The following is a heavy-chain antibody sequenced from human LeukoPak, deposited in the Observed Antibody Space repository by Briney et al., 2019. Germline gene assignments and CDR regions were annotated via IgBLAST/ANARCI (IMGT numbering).Heavy chain of an antibody. CDR3: SRGLYVPPDY. J-gene: IGHJ4*02. CDR2: INSDGSST. V-gene: IGHV3-74*01. CDR1: GFTSSSYW. Sequence: GSLRLSCAASGFTSSSYWMHWVRQAPGKGLVWVSRINSDGSSTSYADSVKGRFTISRDNARNTLYLQMSSLRAEDTAVYYCSRGLYVPPDYWGQGTLVTVSS. D-gene: IGHD2-2*02.